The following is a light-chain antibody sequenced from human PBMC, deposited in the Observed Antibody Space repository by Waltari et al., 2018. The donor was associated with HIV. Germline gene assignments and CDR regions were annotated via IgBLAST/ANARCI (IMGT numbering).Light chain of an antibody. J-gene: IGLJ2*01. CDR3: AAWDDSLSGNVV. CDR2: RNT. V-gene: IGLV1-47*01. Sequence: QSVLTQPPSASGTPGQRVTISCSGSSSNIGSNCVYWYQQLTGTTPKLLIYRNTQRPSGVPDRFSGSKSGTSASLAISGLRSEDEADYYCAAWDDSLSGNVVFGGGTKLTVL. CDR1: SSNIGSNC.